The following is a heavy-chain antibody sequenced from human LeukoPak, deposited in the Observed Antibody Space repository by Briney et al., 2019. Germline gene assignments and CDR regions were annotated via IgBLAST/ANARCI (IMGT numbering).Heavy chain of an antibody. CDR2: ISGSTGST. V-gene: IGHV3-23*01. D-gene: IGHD2-21*02. Sequence: GGSLRLSCAASGFTFSNYAMNWVRQAPGKGLEWVSLISGSTGSTYYADSVKGRFSISRDNSKNTLYLQMNSLRAEDTAVYYCAKGTIVVVTAILGYWGQGTLVTVSS. CDR1: GFTFSNYA. CDR3: AKGTIVVVTAILGY. J-gene: IGHJ4*02.